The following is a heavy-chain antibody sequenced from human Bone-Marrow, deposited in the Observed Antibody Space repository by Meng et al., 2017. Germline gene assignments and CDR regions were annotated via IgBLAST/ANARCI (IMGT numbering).Heavy chain of an antibody. V-gene: IGHV1-2*06. CDR1: EYNFPDYY. J-gene: IGHJ4*02. D-gene: IGHD6-25*01. CDR3: ARDEDISAAGKLFGDY. CDR2: INPKSGDT. Sequence: GRVVTLGDAVKTPGASDKVSATPAEYNFPDYYIHWVRRAPGQGLEWMGRINPKSGDTHYAQKFQARVTMTGDTSISTAYMELSGLRSDDTAMYYCARDEDISAAGKLFGDYWGQGTLVTVSS.